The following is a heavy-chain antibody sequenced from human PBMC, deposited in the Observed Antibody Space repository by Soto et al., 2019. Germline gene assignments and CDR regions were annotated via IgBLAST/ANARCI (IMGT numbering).Heavy chain of an antibody. CDR1: GFTFSSYG. V-gene: IGHV3-30*18. CDR3: AKDRAGATPEFDY. CDR2: ISYDGSNK. D-gene: IGHD6-19*01. J-gene: IGHJ4*02. Sequence: QVQLVESGGGVAQPGRSLRLSCAASGFTFSSYGMHWVRQAPGKGLEWVAVISYDGSNKYYADSVKGRFTISRDNSKNTLYLQMNSLRAEDTAVYYCAKDRAGATPEFDYWGQGTLVTVSS.